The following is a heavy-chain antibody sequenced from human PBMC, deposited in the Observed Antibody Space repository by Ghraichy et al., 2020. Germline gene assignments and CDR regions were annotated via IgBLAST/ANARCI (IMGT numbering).Heavy chain of an antibody. J-gene: IGHJ4*02. CDR2: ISSSSSNI. CDR3: AREGMAVAGLNFFFDN. Sequence: GGSLRLSCAASGFTFSSYSMNWVRQAPGKGLEWVSSISSSSSNIYYADSVKGRFTISRENDKNSLYLQMNSLRAEDTAVYYCAREGMAVAGLNFFFDNWGQGILVSVSS. D-gene: IGHD6-13*01. V-gene: IGHV3-21*01. CDR1: GFTFSSYS.